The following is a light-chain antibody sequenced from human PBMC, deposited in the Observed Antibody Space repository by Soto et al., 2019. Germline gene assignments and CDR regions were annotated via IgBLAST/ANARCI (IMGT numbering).Light chain of an antibody. CDR2: GAS. CDR3: QQYNNWLYT. Sequence: EIVMTQSPATLSVSPGERATLSCRASQSVSSNSAWYQQKPGQAPRLLIYGASTRATGIPARFSGSGSGTEFTLTISSLQSEDFAVYYCQQYNNWLYTFGQGTKV. V-gene: IGKV3-15*01. J-gene: IGKJ2*01. CDR1: QSVSSN.